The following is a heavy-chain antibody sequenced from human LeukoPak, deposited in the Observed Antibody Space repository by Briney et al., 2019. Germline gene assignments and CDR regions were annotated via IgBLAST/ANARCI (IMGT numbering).Heavy chain of an antibody. CDR2: ITGSGGSI. Sequence: GGSLRLSCAASGFTFRLYVMTWVRQAPGKGLEGVSAITGSGGSIYYADSVRGRFTISRDNSKNTLYLQMRSLRAEDTAIYYCAHPSTPDYGGLDYWGQGTLVTVSS. V-gene: IGHV3-23*01. D-gene: IGHD4-17*01. CDR3: AHPSTPDYGGLDY. J-gene: IGHJ4*02. CDR1: GFTFRLYV.